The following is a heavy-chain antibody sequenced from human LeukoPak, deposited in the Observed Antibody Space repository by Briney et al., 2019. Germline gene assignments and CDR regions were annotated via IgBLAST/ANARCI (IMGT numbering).Heavy chain of an antibody. CDR3: ARGGSYYLKDAFDI. V-gene: IGHV3-11*01. J-gene: IGHJ3*02. CDR2: ISSSGSTI. D-gene: IGHD3-10*01. Sequence: GGSLRLSCAASGFTFSDYYMSWIRQAPGKGLEWVSYISSSGSTIYCADSVKGRFTISRDNAKNSLYLQMNSLRAEDTAVYYCARGGSYYLKDAFDIWGQGTMVTVSS. CDR1: GFTFSDYY.